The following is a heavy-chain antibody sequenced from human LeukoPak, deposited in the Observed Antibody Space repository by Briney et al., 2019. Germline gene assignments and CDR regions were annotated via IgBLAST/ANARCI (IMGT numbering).Heavy chain of an antibody. J-gene: IGHJ4*02. V-gene: IGHV3-23*01. Sequence: GGTLRLSCAASGFSLSSYGMTWVRQAPGKGLEWVSTLSDRGGGTFYADSVKGRFTISRDNSRNTLYLQVSSLRADDTAIYYCARDFYQRGDWGQGTLVTVSS. CDR2: LSDRGGGT. CDR3: ARDFYQRGD. CDR1: GFSLSSYG. D-gene: IGHD2/OR15-2a*01.